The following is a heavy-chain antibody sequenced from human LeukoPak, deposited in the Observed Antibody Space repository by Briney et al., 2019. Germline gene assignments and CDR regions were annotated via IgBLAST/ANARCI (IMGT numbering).Heavy chain of an antibody. CDR2: IYYSGST. CDR1: GVSISSYY. D-gene: IGHD6-13*01. J-gene: IGHJ4*02. Sequence: KPSETLSLTCTVSGVSISSYYWSWIRQPPGKGLEWIGYIYYSGSTNYNPSLKSRVTISVDTSKNQFSLKLSSVTAADTAVYYCARGGGRFGSWYVYWGQGTLVTVSS. V-gene: IGHV4-59*01. CDR3: ARGGGRFGSWYVY.